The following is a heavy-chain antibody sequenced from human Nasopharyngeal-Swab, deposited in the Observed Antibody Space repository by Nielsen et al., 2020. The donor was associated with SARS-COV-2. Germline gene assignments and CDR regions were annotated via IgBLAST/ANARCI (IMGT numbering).Heavy chain of an antibody. D-gene: IGHD6-19*01. CDR1: GYTFTSYY. J-gene: IGHJ6*03. CDR2: INPSGGSP. CDR3: ARGDTGEWLATNYYYYMDV. V-gene: IGHV1-46*01. Sequence: ASLKVSCHASGYTFTSYYMHWVRQAPGQGLEWMGIINPSGGSPSYAQKFQGRVTMTRDTSTSKVYMELSSLRSEDTAVYYCARGDTGEWLATNYYYYMDVWGKGTTVTVSS.